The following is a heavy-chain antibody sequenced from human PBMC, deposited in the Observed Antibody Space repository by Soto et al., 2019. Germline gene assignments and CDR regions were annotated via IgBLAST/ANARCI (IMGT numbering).Heavy chain of an antibody. V-gene: IGHV3-30*18. CDR3: AKGGYTFAYE. Sequence: GGSLRLSCEASGFTFSSYGMHWVRQAPGKGLEWLAVMSYDGSHKQHADSVKGRFTISRDNSQNTLFLQMTSLRADDTAVYYCAKGGYTFAYEWGQGALVTVSS. CDR1: GFTFSSYG. J-gene: IGHJ4*02. D-gene: IGHD5-18*01. CDR2: MSYDGSHK.